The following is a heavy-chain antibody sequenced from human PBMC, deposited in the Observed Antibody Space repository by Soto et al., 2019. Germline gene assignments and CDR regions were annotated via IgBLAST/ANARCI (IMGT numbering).Heavy chain of an antibody. CDR1: GFTFSDYY. Sequence: GGSLRLSCAASGFTFSDYYMDWVRQAPGKGLEWVARSRNKANGYTTEYAASVKGRFTISRDDSRNSLYLQMDSLTTEDTAVYFYVRDKRLGSRSAYGMAVWGQGTTVTVSS. D-gene: IGHD5-12*01. CDR2: SRNKANGYTT. CDR3: VRDKRLGSRSAYGMAV. J-gene: IGHJ6*02. V-gene: IGHV3-72*01.